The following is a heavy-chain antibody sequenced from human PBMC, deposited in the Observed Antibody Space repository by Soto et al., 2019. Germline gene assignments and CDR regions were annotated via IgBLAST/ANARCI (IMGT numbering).Heavy chain of an antibody. D-gene: IGHD6-19*01. J-gene: IGHJ6*02. CDR2: IIPIFGTA. CDR1: GGTFSSYA. Sequence: QVQLVQSGAEVKKPGSSVKVSCKASGGTFSSYAISWVRQAPGQGLEWMGGIIPIFGTANYAQKFQGRVTITAAESTGTAYMGLSSLRSEDTAVYYCAHMSVSSGWYMVDYYYGMDVWGQGTTVTVSS. V-gene: IGHV1-69*12. CDR3: AHMSVSSGWYMVDYYYGMDV.